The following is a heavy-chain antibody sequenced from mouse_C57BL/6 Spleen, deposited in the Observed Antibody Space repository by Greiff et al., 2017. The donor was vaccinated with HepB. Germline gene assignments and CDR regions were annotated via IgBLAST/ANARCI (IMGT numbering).Heavy chain of an antibody. V-gene: IGHV1-50*01. J-gene: IGHJ4*01. CDR1: GYTFTSYW. D-gene: IGHD1-1*01. CDR3: ARDYGSSFEYYAMDY. CDR2: IDPSDSYT. Sequence: QVQLQQPGAELVKPGASVKLSCKASGYTFTSYWMQWVKQRPGQGLEWIGEIDPSDSYTNYNQKFKGKATLTVDTSSSTAYMQLSSLTSEDSAVYYCARDYGSSFEYYAMDYWGQGTSVTVSS.